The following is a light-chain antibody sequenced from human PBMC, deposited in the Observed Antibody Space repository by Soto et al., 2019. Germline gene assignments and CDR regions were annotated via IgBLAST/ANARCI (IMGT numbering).Light chain of an antibody. V-gene: IGLV1-51*01. J-gene: IGLJ2*01. CDR3: GTWDDSLHSVV. Sequence: QSVLTHPPSVSAVPGQMVTISCSGSNSNIGNNHVSWYQRLPGTAPKLLIYDSHKRPSGIPARFAGSKSGASASLGISGLQPGDEADYYCGTWDDSLHSVVFGGGTKLTVL. CDR1: NSNIGNNH. CDR2: DSH.